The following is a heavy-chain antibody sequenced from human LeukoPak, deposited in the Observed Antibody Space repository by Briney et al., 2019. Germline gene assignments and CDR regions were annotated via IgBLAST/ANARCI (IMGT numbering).Heavy chain of an antibody. CDR2: INPNSGGT. D-gene: IGHD3-10*01. V-gene: IGHV1-2*02. J-gene: IGHJ3*02. CDR1: GYSFTGYY. CDR3: ARGWLPTRDYYGSGTFPAFDI. Sequence: ASVEVSCKASGYSFTGYYFHWVRQAPGQGLEWMGWINPNSGGTNYAQKFQGRVTMTRDTSINTAYMDLSRLRSDDTAVYYCARGWLPTRDYYGSGTFPAFDIWGQGTMVTVSS.